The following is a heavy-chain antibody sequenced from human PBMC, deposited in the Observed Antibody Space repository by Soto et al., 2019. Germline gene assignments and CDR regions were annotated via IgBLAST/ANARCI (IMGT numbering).Heavy chain of an antibody. J-gene: IGHJ6*01. Sequence: PSETLSLTCGLYVGSFSAYSWTWLRHSPGKGLEWIGEITHGGSTDYNPALKSRLVMSVDTSKNQFSLRVTSVTAADAAVYFCARARFDSWSHLYYSLEVLGQGTTVTVS. D-gene: IGHD3-3*01. V-gene: IGHV4-34*01. CDR3: ARARFDSWSHLYYSLEV. CDR1: VGSFSAYS. CDR2: ITHGGST.